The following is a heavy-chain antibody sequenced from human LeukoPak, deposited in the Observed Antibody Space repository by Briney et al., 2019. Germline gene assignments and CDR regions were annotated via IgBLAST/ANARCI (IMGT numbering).Heavy chain of an antibody. CDR2: IIPIFGTA. V-gene: IGHV1-69*01. CDR1: GGXFSSYA. J-gene: IGHJ4*02. D-gene: IGHD6-19*01. Sequence: SVKVSCKASGGXFSSYAMSWVRQAPGQGLEWMGGIIPIFGTANYAQKFQGRVTITADESTSTAYMELSSLRSEDTAVYYCAREGGSGWYYFDYWGQGTLVTVSS. CDR3: AREGGSGWYYFDY.